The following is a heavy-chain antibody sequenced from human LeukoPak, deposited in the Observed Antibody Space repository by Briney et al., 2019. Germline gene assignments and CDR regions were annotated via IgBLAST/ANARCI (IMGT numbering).Heavy chain of an antibody. J-gene: IGHJ6*03. Sequence: SETLSLTCTVSGGSISSYYWSWIRQPPGKGLEWIGYIYYSGSTNYNPSLKSRVTISVDTSKNQFSLKLSSVTAADTAVYYCARGSSSSLVEYYYYYYMDVWGKGTTVTVSS. CDR1: GGSISSYY. V-gene: IGHV4-59*01. CDR3: ARGSSSSLVEYYYYYYMDV. CDR2: IYYSGST. D-gene: IGHD6-6*01.